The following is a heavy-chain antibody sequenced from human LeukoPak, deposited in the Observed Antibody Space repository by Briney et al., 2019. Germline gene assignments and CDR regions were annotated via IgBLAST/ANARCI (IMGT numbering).Heavy chain of an antibody. CDR3: ARGTATGGWLDY. J-gene: IGHJ4*02. D-gene: IGHD6-19*01. V-gene: IGHV4-59*01. CDR1: GGSISRYY. CDR2: IYYSGST. Sequence: ASETLSLTCTVSGGSISRYYWSWIRQPPGKGLEWIGYIYYSGSTDYNPSLKSRVTISIDTSKNQFSLKLSSLTAADTAVYYCARGTATGGWLDYWGQGTLVTVSS.